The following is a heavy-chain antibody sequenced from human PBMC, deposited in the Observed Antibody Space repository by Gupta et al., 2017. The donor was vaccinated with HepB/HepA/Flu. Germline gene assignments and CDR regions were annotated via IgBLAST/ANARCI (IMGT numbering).Heavy chain of an antibody. CDR3: ARHQAGWYFDL. CDR1: GVSMSSSAAY. J-gene: IGHJ2*01. V-gene: IGHV4-39*01. CDR2: VFYSGST. D-gene: IGHD6-19*01. Sequence: QVQLQESGPGLVKPSETLSLTCTVSGVSMSSSAAYWAWIRQPPGKGLEWIGSVFYSGSTHYNPSLESRVTVSVDSSKNQFSLRLISMTAADTAVYYCARHQAGWYFDLWGRATLVTVSS.